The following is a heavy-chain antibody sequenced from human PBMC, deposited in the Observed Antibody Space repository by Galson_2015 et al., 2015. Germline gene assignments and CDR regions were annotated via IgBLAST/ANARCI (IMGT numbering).Heavy chain of an antibody. D-gene: IGHD6-13*01. CDR1: GFTFTTYA. CDR3: AKTYITSWYGLLHS. CDR2: ISGSGGST. V-gene: IGHV3-23*01. Sequence: SLRLSCAASGFTFTTYALSWVRQAPGKGLEWVSTISGSGGSTFYADSVKGRFTISRDNSQNTLSLQMNSLGAEDTAVYYCAKTYITSWYGLLHSWGRGTLVTVSS. J-gene: IGHJ5*02.